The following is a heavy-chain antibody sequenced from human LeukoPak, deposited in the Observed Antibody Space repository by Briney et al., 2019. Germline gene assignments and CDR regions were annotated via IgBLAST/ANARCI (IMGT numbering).Heavy chain of an antibody. V-gene: IGHV4-59*01. CDR2: IYYSGST. Sequence: PSETLSLTFTVSGGSISSYYWSWIRQPPGKGLEWIGYIYYSGSTNYNPSLKSRVTISVDTSKNQFSLKPSSVTAADTAVYYCARVVAAAGNIYFDYWGQGTLVTVSS. J-gene: IGHJ4*02. CDR3: ARVVAAAGNIYFDY. D-gene: IGHD6-13*01. CDR1: GGSISSYY.